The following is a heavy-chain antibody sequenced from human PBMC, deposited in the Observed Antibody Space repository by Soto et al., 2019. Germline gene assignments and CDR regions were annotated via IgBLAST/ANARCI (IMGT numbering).Heavy chain of an antibody. Sequence: SETLSLTCSVSGGSISSGGYYWSWIRHPPGKGLEWIGYIFHSGTTYYNPSLKSRVAISIDTSKKQFSLKLRSVTAADTAVYYCARAYYDVLTGYYVRYFDYWGQGNPVTVSS. CDR3: ARAYYDVLTGYYVRYFDY. J-gene: IGHJ4*02. D-gene: IGHD3-9*01. V-gene: IGHV4-30-4*01. CDR2: IFHSGTT. CDR1: GGSISSGGYY.